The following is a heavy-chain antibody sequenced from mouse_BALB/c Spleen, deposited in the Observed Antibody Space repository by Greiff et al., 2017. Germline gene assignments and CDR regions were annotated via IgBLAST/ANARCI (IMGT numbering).Heavy chain of an antibody. CDR3: ASTDFDY. Sequence: EVMLVKSGGGLVQPGGSRKLSCAASGFTFSSFGMHWVRQAPEKGLEWVAYISSGSSTIYYADTVKGRFTISRDNPKNTLFLQMTSLRSEDTAMYYCASTDFDYWGQGTTLTVSS. CDR2: ISSGSSTI. D-gene: IGHD1-1*01. J-gene: IGHJ2*01. V-gene: IGHV5-17*02. CDR1: GFTFSSFG.